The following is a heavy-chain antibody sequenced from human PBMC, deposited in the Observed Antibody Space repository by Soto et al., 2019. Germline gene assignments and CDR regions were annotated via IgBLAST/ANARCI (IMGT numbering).Heavy chain of an antibody. CDR1: GGTFSSYA. V-gene: IGHV1-69*13. J-gene: IGHJ6*02. CDR3: ARSPVVVVAANYYGMDV. Sequence: VASVKVSCKASGGTFSSYAISWVRQAPGQGLEWMGGIIPIFGTANYAQKFQGRVTITADESTSTAYMELSSLRSEDTAVYYCARSPVVVVAANYYGMDVWGQGTTVTVSS. CDR2: IIPIFGTA. D-gene: IGHD2-15*01.